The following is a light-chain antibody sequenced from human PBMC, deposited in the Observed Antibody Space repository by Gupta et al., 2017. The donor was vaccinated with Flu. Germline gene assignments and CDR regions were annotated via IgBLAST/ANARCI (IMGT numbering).Light chain of an antibody. J-gene: IGLJ2*01. V-gene: IGLV3-21*02. CDR1: ELAGKG. Sequence: YVLTQPPSVSVAPGQTASIACGGNELAGKGVHWYQQRPGQAPVLVIHDNADRPSGIPERFSGSKSGNLATLTSSRVEAGDEAAYYCQVWDRATENIVFGGGTKLTV. CDR2: DNA. CDR3: QVWDRATENIV.